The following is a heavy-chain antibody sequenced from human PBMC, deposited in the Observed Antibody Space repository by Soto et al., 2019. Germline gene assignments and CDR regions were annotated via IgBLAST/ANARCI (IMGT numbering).Heavy chain of an antibody. D-gene: IGHD3-10*02. Sequence: QVQLQESGPGLVKPSGTLSLTCAVSGGSISSSNWWSWVRQPPGKWLEWIGEIYHSGSTNYNPSLKSRVTISVDKSKNQFALKLSSVTAADTAVYYCASVRGGYYYAMDVWGQGTTVTVSS. CDR3: ASVRGGYYYAMDV. J-gene: IGHJ6*02. CDR2: IYHSGST. CDR1: GGSISSSNW. V-gene: IGHV4-4*02.